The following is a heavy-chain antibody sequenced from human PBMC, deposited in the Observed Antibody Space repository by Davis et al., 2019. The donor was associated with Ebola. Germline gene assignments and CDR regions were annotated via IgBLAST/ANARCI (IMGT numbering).Heavy chain of an antibody. J-gene: IGHJ3*02. CDR1: GFTVSSNY. CDR3: TTDPLGITMIVVVTSGGAFDI. D-gene: IGHD3-22*01. CDR2: ISSSSSYT. V-gene: IGHV3-11*06. Sequence: GESLKISCAASGFTVSSNYMSWIRQAPGKGLEWVSYISSSSSYTNYADSVKGRFTISRDNAKNSLYLQMNSLRAEDTAVYYCTTDPLGITMIVVVTSGGAFDIWGQGTMVTVSS.